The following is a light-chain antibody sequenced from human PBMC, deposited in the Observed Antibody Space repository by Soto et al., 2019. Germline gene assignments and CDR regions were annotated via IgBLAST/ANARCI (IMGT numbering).Light chain of an antibody. Sequence: EIVLTQSPGTLYFSPGERATLSCRASQSVSSSYLAWYQQKPGQAPRLLIYGASSRATGIPDRFSGSGSGTDFTLTISRLEPEDFAVYYCQQYGSSPPYNFGQGTKLEIK. J-gene: IGKJ2*01. CDR3: QQYGSSPPYN. CDR1: QSVSSSY. V-gene: IGKV3-20*01. CDR2: GAS.